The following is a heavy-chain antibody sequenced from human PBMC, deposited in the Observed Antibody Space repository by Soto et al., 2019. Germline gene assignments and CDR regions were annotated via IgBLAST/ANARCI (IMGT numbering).Heavy chain of an antibody. V-gene: IGHV3-48*03. CDR1: GLTFRNYE. J-gene: IGHJ4*01. CDR3: ATDHLRSGVFEH. CDR2: ISSTGKTI. Sequence: EVQLVESGGGLGQPGGSLTISCADSGLTFRNYEMNWVRQAPGKGLEWVSFISSTGKTIYYADSVKGRFTISRDNPKNSVHLQISSLRVEDTAVYYCATDHLRSGVFEHWGHGTPVSVSS. D-gene: IGHD3-3*01.